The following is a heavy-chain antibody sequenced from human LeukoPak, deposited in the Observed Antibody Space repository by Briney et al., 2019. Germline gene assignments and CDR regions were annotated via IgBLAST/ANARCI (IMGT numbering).Heavy chain of an antibody. CDR2: ITSSSSYI. CDR3: ARVVVVAATLYYFDY. CDR1: GFTFSSYT. V-gene: IGHV3-21*01. Sequence: GGSLRLSCAASGFTFSSYTMNWVRQAPGKGLEWVSSITSSSSYIYYADSVKGRFTISRDNAKNSLYLQMNSLRAEDTAVYYCARVVVVAATLYYFDYWGQGTLVTVSS. D-gene: IGHD2-15*01. J-gene: IGHJ4*02.